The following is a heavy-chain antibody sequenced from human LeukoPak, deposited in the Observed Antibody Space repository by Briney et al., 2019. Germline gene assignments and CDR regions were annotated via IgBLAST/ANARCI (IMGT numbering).Heavy chain of an antibody. CDR2: IKQDGSEK. V-gene: IGHV3-7*01. CDR1: GFTFSSYW. Sequence: GGSLRLSCAASGFTFSSYWMSWVRQAPGKGLEWVANIKQDGSEKYYVDSVKGRFTISRDNAKNPLYLQMNSLRAEDTAVYYCARLSVVRGVIGYYYYGMDVWGQGTTVTVSS. CDR3: ARLSVVRGVIGYYYYGMDV. D-gene: IGHD3-10*01. J-gene: IGHJ6*02.